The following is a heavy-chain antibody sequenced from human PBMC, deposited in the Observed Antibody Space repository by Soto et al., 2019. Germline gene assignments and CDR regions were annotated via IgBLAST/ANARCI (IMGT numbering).Heavy chain of an antibody. CDR3: ARRVTYYDILTGYYDYYYYYGMDV. D-gene: IGHD3-9*01. CDR2: INHSGST. Sequence: SETLSLTCAVYGGSSSGYYWSWIRQPPGKGLEWIGEINHSGSTNYNPSLKSRVTISVDTSKNQFSLKLSSVTAADTAVYYCARRVTYYDILTGYYDYYYYYGMDVWGQGTTVTVSS. J-gene: IGHJ6*02. CDR1: GGSSSGYY. V-gene: IGHV4-34*01.